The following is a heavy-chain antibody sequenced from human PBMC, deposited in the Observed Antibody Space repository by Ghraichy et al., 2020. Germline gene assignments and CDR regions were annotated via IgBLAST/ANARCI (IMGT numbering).Heavy chain of an antibody. CDR1: GFTVSSNY. CDR3: ARDEKYCSGGSCYYYYGMDV. D-gene: IGHD2-15*01. V-gene: IGHV3-66*02. CDR2: IYSGGST. Sequence: GESLNISCAASGFTVSSNYMSWVRQAPGKGLEWVSVIYSGGSTYYADSVKGRFTISRDNSKNTLYLQMNSLRAEDTAVYYCARDEKYCSGGSCYYYYGMDVWGQGTTVTVSS. J-gene: IGHJ6*02.